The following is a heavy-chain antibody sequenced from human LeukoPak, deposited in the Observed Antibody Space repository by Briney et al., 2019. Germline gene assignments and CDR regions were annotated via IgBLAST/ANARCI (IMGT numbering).Heavy chain of an antibody. J-gene: IGHJ4*02. Sequence: SVNVSCKASGGTFISYAISWVRQAPGQGLEWMGGIIPIFGTANYAQKFQGRVTITADESTSTAYMELSSLRSEDTAVYYCARNPAHCSGGSCYWGFDYWGQGTLVTVSS. V-gene: IGHV1-69*01. CDR1: GGTFISYA. D-gene: IGHD2-15*01. CDR3: ARNPAHCSGGSCYWGFDY. CDR2: IIPIFGTA.